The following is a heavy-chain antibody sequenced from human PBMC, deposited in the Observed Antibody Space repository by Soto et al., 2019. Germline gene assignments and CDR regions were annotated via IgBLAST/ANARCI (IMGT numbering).Heavy chain of an antibody. Sequence: SETLSLTCAVYGGSFSGYYWSWIRQHPGKGLEWIGEINHSGSTNYNPSLKSRVTISVDTSKNQFSLKMSSVTAADTAVYYCARFPGGGLLAARPYYGMDVWGQGTTVTVSS. D-gene: IGHD6-6*01. CDR1: GGSFSGYY. CDR3: ARFPGGGLLAARPYYGMDV. V-gene: IGHV4-34*01. CDR2: INHSGST. J-gene: IGHJ6*02.